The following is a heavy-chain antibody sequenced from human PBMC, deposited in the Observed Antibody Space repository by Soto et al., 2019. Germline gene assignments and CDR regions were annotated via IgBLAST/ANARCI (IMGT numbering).Heavy chain of an antibody. CDR3: AGGNALDV. CDR2: IHRDEIEK. V-gene: IGHV3-7*01. J-gene: IGHJ6*02. Sequence: EVQLVESGGGLVQPGGSLRLSCAASTFPFSTYWMTWVRQAPGKGLEWVANIHRDEIEKYYMDSVKGRLTISRDNAKNALYLQMTSLRAEDTAVYYCAGGNALDVWGQGTTVTVSS. CDR1: TFPFSTYW.